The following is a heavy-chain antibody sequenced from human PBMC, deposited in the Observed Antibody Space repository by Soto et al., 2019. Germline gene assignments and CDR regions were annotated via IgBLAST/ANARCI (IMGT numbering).Heavy chain of an antibody. CDR1: GGSISSGGYY. CDR3: ARDKGIAAAGTGHYYYYGMDV. J-gene: IGHJ6*02. D-gene: IGHD6-13*01. CDR2: IYYSGST. Sequence: QVQLQESGPGLVKPSQTLSLTCTVSGGSISSGGYYWSWIRQHPGKGLEWIGYIYYSGSTYYNPSLKSRVTISVDTSKNQFSLKLSSVTAADTAVYYCARDKGIAAAGTGHYYYYGMDVWGQGTTVTVSS. V-gene: IGHV4-31*03.